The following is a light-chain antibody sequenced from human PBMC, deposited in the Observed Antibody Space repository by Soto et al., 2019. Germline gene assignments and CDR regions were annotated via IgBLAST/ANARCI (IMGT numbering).Light chain of an antibody. CDR3: QRRFNFLT. J-gene: IGKJ4*01. CDR2: EAS. Sequence: EIVLTQSPATLSLSPGERATLSCRASQSIATYLAWYQQKPGQAPRLLIYEASNRATGIPARYRGSGSGTDFTLSISSLEPEDFAGYYCQRRFNFLTFGGGTKVEIK. CDR1: QSIATY. V-gene: IGKV3-11*01.